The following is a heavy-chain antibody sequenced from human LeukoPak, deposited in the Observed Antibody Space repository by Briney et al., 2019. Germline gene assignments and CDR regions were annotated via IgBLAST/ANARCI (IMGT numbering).Heavy chain of an antibody. CDR1: GGSISSYY. J-gene: IGHJ5*02. CDR2: IYYSGST. D-gene: IGHD4-17*01. V-gene: IGHV4-59*01. Sequence: PSETLSLTCTVSGGSISSYYWSWIRRPPGKGLEWIGYIYYSGSTNYNPSLKSRVTISVDTSKNQFSLKLSSVTAADTAVYYCARGGTYGDYRWFDPWGQGTLVTVSS. CDR3: ARGGTYGDYRWFDP.